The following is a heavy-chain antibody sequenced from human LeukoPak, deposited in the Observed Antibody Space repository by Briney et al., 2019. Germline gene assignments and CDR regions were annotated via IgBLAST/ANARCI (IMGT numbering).Heavy chain of an antibody. D-gene: IGHD5-12*01. V-gene: IGHV1-2*02. CDR3: ASGYDWGAY. J-gene: IGHJ4*02. CDR1: GFTFTGYY. CDR2: INPNSGGT. Sequence: GGSLRLSCAASGFTFTGYYMHWVRQAPGQGLEWMGWINPNSGGTDYAQKFQGRVTLTRDASISTAYMEISSLRSDDTAVYYCASGYDWGAYWGQGTLVTVSS.